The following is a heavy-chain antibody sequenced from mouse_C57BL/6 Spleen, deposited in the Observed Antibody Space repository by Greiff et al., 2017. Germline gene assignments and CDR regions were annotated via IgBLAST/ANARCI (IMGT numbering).Heavy chain of an antibody. CDR3: ARSAIYYDYYYYAMDY. D-gene: IGHD2-4*01. J-gene: IGHJ4*01. CDR1: GYTFTSYW. CDR2: IYPGSGST. Sequence: VQLQQPGAELVKPGASVKMSCKASGYTFTSYWITWVKQRPGQGLEWIGDIYPGSGSTNYNEKFKSKATLTVDTSSSTAYMQLSSLTSEDSAVYYCARSAIYYDYYYYAMDYWGQGTSVTVAS. V-gene: IGHV1-55*01.